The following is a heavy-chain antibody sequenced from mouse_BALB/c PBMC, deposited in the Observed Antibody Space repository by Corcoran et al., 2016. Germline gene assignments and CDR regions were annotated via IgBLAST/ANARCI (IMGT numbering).Heavy chain of an antibody. CDR3: AGGNYFAY. J-gene: IGHJ3*01. CDR2: IDPANGNT. CDR1: GFNIKDTY. D-gene: IGHD2-1*01. V-gene: IGHV14-3*02. Sequence: EVQLQQSGAELVKPGASVKLSCTAYGFNIKDTYMHWVKQRPEQGLEWIGRIDPANGNTKYDPKFQGKATKTADTSSNTAYLQLSSLTSEDTAVYYCAGGNYFAYWGQGTLVTVSA.